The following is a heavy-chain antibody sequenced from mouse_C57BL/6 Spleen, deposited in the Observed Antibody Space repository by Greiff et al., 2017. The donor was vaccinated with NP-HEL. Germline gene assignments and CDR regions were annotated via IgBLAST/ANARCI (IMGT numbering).Heavy chain of an antibody. CDR1: GYTFTSYW. D-gene: IGHD2-4*01. CDR2: IYPGSGST. J-gene: IGHJ2*01. V-gene: IGHV1-55*01. Sequence: QVQLQQPGAELVKPGASVKMSCKASGYTFTSYWITWVKQRPGQGLEWIGDIYPGSGSTNYNEKFKSKATLTVDTSSSTAYMQRSSLTSEDSAVYYWARGGSTMITTFLDYGGQGTTLTVSS. CDR3: ARGGSTMITTFLDY.